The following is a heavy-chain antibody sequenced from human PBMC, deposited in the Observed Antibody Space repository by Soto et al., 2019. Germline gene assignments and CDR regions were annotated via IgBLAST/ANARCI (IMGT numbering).Heavy chain of an antibody. V-gene: IGHV4-39*01. CDR1: GGSISSSRSY. J-gene: IGHJ5*02. D-gene: IGHD6-13*01. CDR3: ARQAAAPGIDLWFDP. CDR2: IFYAGNT. Sequence: QLQLQESGPGLVKPSETLSLTCNVSGGSISSSRSYWAWFRQPPGKELEWIANIFYAGNTYYNPSLTRRVTVSVDTSKNQFSLKLDSVTAADTAVYYCARQAAAPGIDLWFDPWGQGTLVTVSS.